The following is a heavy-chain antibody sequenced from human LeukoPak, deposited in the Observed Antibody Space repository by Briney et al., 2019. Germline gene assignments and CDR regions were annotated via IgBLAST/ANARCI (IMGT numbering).Heavy chain of an antibody. V-gene: IGHV4-59*01. CDR2: IYYSGST. Sequence: KPSETLSLTCTVSGGSISSYYWSWIRQPPGKGLEWIGYIYYSGSTNYNPSLKSRVTISVDTSKNQFSLKLRSVTAADTAVYYCARQKGYFDYWGQGTLVTVSS. CDR3: ARQKGYFDY. CDR1: GGSISSYY. J-gene: IGHJ4*02.